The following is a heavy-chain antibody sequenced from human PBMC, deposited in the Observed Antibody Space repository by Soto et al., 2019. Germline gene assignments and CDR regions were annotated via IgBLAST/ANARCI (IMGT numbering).Heavy chain of an antibody. V-gene: IGHV3-21*01. J-gene: IGHJ4*02. CDR3: ARARGNDWYSDY. D-gene: IGHD5-12*01. Sequence: GSLRLSCTASGFTFSEYSMSWVRQAPGKGLEWVSSITHSGTYVYYADSVKGRFTISRDSASNSLFLQMTSLRAEDTAVYHCARARGNDWYSDYWGQGTLVTVSS. CDR1: GFTFSEYS. CDR2: ITHSGTYV.